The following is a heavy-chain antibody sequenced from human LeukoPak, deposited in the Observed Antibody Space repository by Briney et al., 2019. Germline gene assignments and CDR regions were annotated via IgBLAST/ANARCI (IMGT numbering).Heavy chain of an antibody. D-gene: IGHD3-9*01. CDR2: IIPIFGTA. CDR1: GGTFSSYA. J-gene: IGHJ4*02. V-gene: IGHV1-69*13. Sequence: SVKVSCKASGGTFSSYAISWVRQAPGQGLEWMGGIIPIFGTANYAQKFQGRVTITADESTSTAYMELRSLRSDDTAVYYCARGGYYDILTGYYAIDYWGQGTLVTVSS. CDR3: ARGGYYDILTGYYAIDY.